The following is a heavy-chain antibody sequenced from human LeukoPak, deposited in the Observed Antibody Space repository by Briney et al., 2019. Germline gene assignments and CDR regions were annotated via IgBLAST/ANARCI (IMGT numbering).Heavy chain of an antibody. CDR2: ISSSGSTI. Sequence: GGSLRLSCAASGFTFSDYYMSWIRQAPGKGLEWVSYISSSGSTIYYADSVKGRFTISRDNAKNSLYLQMNSLRAEDTAVYYCAREGTDTALVVVPAATRGAAFSGWFDPWGQGTLVTVSS. CDR3: AREGTDTALVVVPAATRGAAFSGWFDP. J-gene: IGHJ5*02. CDR1: GFTFSDYY. V-gene: IGHV3-11*04. D-gene: IGHD2-2*01.